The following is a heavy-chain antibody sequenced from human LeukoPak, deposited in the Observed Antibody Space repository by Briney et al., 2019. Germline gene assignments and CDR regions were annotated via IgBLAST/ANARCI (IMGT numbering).Heavy chain of an antibody. V-gene: IGHV3-21*01. Sequence: GGSLRLSCAASGFTFSSYSMNWVRQAPGKGLEWVSSISSSSSYINYADSVKGRFTISRDNAKNSLYLQMNSLGAEDTAVYYCASELWFGELSPGYWGQGTLVTVSS. CDR2: ISSSSSYI. D-gene: IGHD3-10*01. J-gene: IGHJ4*02. CDR3: ASELWFGELSPGY. CDR1: GFTFSSYS.